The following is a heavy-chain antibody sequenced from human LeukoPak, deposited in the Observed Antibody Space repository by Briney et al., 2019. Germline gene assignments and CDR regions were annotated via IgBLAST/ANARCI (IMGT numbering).Heavy chain of an antibody. CDR1: GFTFSSYG. V-gene: IGHV3-30*18. Sequence: GRSLRLSCAASGFTFSSYGMHWVRQAPGKGLEWVAVISYDGSNKYYADSAKGRFTISRDNSKNTLYLQMNSLRAEDTAVYYCAKAMRAGLRLGELSFYYWGQGTLVTVSS. J-gene: IGHJ4*02. D-gene: IGHD3-16*02. CDR3: AKAMRAGLRLGELSFYY. CDR2: ISYDGSNK.